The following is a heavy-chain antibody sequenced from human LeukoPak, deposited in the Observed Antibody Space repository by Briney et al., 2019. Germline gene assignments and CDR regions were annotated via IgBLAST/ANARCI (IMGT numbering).Heavy chain of an antibody. J-gene: IGHJ6*02. CDR3: ARDHWLLSSNEWYYYGMDV. D-gene: IGHD3-9*01. CDR2: VYKTEDT. V-gene: IGHV4-59*13. CDR1: GDSISSYY. Sequence: SETLSLTCTVSGDSISSYYWSWIRQPPGEGLEWIGYVYKTEDTKYNPSLKSRVTISVDTSKNQFSLNLNSVTAADMAVYYCARDHWLLSSNEWYYYGMDVWGQGTTVTVSS.